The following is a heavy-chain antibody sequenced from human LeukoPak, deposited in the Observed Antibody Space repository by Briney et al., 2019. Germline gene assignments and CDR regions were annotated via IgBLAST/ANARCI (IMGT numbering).Heavy chain of an antibody. D-gene: IGHD6-6*01. CDR1: GGSISGYY. J-gene: IGHJ4*02. CDR2: IYYSGST. Sequence: SETLSLTCTVSGGSISGYYWSWIRQPPGKGLKWIGYIYYSGSTNYNPSLKSRVTISADTSKNQFSLKLRSVTAADTAVYYCARDARSSSHYDFWGQGTLVTVSS. V-gene: IGHV4-59*01. CDR3: ARDARSSSHYDF.